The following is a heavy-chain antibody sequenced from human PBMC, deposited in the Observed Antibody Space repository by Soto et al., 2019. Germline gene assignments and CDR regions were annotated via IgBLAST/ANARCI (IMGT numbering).Heavy chain of an antibody. V-gene: IGHV4-34*08. CDR3: AKRPLPGYYDSATFYYSVP. CDR2: INHSGSA. J-gene: IGHJ5*02. Sequence: SETLSLTCAVYGGTFQGYYWSWIRQPPGKGLEWSGEINHSGSANYNPTFKSRVSISVDTSKNQMSLQLTSVSAAYTAASYCAKRPLPGYYDSATFYYSVPWGQGTLVTVSS. CDR1: GGTFQGYY. D-gene: IGHD3-16*01.